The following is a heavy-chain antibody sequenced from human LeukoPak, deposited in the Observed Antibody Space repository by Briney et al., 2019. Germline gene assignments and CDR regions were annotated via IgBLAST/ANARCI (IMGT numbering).Heavy chain of an antibody. CDR3: AKDGASSGWYMSLDP. V-gene: IGHV3-23*01. D-gene: IGHD6-19*01. CDR1: GFTFSSYA. CDR2: ISGSGGST. J-gene: IGHJ5*02. Sequence: SGGSLRLSCAASGFTFSSYAMSWVRQAPGKGLEWVSAISGSGGSTYYADSVEGRFTISRDNSKNTLYLQMNSLRAEDTAVYYCAKDGASSGWYMSLDPWGQGTLVTVSS.